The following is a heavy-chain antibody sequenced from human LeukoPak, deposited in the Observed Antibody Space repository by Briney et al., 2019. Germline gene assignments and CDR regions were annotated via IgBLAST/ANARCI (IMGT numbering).Heavy chain of an antibody. V-gene: IGHV4-39*01. CDR2: IYYSGST. D-gene: IGHD6-13*01. CDR3: ARQRRGQQLVQGSAGGLVDY. J-gene: IGHJ4*02. CDR1: GGSISSSSYY. Sequence: SETLSLTCTVSGGSISSSSYYWGWIRQPPGKGLEWIGSIYYSGSTYYNPSLKSRVTISVDTSKNQFSLKLSSVTAADTAVYYCARQRRGQQLVQGSAGGLVDYWGQGTLVTVSS.